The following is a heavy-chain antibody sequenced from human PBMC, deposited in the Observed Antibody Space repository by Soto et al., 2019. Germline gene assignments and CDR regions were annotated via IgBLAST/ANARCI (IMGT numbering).Heavy chain of an antibody. D-gene: IGHD3-3*01. Sequence: QVQLQESGPGLVKPSQTLSLTCTVSGGSISSGGYYWSWIRQHPGKGLEYIGYIYYSGSTYYNPSLKRRVTLSVDTSKNQFSLKLSSVTAADTAVYYCAAEVGFGPLFDYWGQGTLVTVSS. CDR3: AAEVGFGPLFDY. CDR1: GGSISSGGYY. V-gene: IGHV4-31*03. CDR2: IYYSGST. J-gene: IGHJ4*02.